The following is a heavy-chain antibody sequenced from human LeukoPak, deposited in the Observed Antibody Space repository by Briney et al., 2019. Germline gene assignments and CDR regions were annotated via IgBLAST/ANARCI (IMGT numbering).Heavy chain of an antibody. Sequence: ASVKVSCKASGYTFTSYDINWVRQATGQGLEWMGWMNPNSGNTGYAQKFQGRVTMTRNTSISTAYMERSSLRSEDTAVYYCASSGYSGYDYAFDIWGQGTMVTVSS. CDR2: MNPNSGNT. D-gene: IGHD5-12*01. CDR1: GYTFTSYD. CDR3: ASSGYSGYDYAFDI. J-gene: IGHJ3*02. V-gene: IGHV1-8*01.